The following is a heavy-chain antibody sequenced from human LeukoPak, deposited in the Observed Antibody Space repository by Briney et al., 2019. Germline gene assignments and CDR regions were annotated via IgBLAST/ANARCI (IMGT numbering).Heavy chain of an antibody. V-gene: IGHV3-23*01. J-gene: IGHJ4*02. CDR1: GFTFSTYG. D-gene: IGHD3-9*01. Sequence: AGGSLRLSCAASGFTFSTYGMSWVRQAPGKGLEWVSAISGGGGSTYYADSVKGRFTISGDNSKNTLYPQMNSLRAEDTAVYYCAKYGDILTGYPYYFDYWGQGTLVTVSS. CDR2: ISGGGGST. CDR3: AKYGDILTGYPYYFDY.